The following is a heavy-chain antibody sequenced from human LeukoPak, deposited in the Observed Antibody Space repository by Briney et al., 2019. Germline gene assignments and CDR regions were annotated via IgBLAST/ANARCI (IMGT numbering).Heavy chain of an antibody. V-gene: IGHV4-34*01. D-gene: IGHD5-12*01. CDR2: INHSGST. CDR1: GGSFSGYY. Sequence: SETLSLTCAVYGGSFSGYYWSWIRQPTGKGLEWIGEINHSGSTNYNPSLKSRVTISVDTSKNQFSLKLSSVTAADTAVYYCARNPYSGYDLGVFDYWGQGTLVTVSS. CDR3: ARNPYSGYDLGVFDY. J-gene: IGHJ4*02.